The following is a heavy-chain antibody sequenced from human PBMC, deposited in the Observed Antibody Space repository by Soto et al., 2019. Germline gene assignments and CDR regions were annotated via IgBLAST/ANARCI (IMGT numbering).Heavy chain of an antibody. D-gene: IGHD3-16*02. V-gene: IGHV4-34*01. J-gene: IGHJ4*02. CDR3: ARLYVWGSYRLDY. CDR1: GGSFSGYY. CDR2: INHSGST. Sequence: SETLSLTCAVYGGSFSGYYWSWIRQPPGKGLEWIGEINHSGSTNYNPSLKSRVTISVDTSKNQFSLKLSSVTAADTAVYYCARLYVWGSYRLDYWGQGTLVTVS.